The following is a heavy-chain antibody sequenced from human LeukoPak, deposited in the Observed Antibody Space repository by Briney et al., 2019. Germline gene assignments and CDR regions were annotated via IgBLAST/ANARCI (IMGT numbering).Heavy chain of an antibody. CDR1: GGTFSSYA. J-gene: IGHJ5*02. CDR3: ARELRLYYYDSSGYYYDWFDP. V-gene: IGHV1-69*05. D-gene: IGHD3-22*01. Sequence: SVKVSCKASGGTFSSYAISWVRQAPGQGLEWMGRIIPIFGTANYAQKFQGRVTITTDESTSTVYMELSSLRSEDTAVYYCARELRLYYYDSSGYYYDWFDPWGQGTLVTVSS. CDR2: IIPIFGTA.